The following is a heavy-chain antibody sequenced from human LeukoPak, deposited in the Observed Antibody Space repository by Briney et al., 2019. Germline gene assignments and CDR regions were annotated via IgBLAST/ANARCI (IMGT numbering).Heavy chain of an antibody. CDR1: GYSISSGYY. Sequence: PSETLSLTCSVSGYSISSGYYWGWIRQPPGKGLEWIGNIYHSGSTYYNPSLKSRVTISIDTSKNQFSLKLSSVTAADTALYYCARLSAGSYYNGEHFDYWGQGTLVTVSS. CDR3: ARLSAGSYYNGEHFDY. J-gene: IGHJ4*02. D-gene: IGHD3-10*01. V-gene: IGHV4-38-2*02. CDR2: IYHSGST.